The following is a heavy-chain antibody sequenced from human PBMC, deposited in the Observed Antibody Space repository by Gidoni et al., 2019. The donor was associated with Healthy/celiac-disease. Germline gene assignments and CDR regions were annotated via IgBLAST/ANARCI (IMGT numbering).Heavy chain of an antibody. CDR2: IKSKTDGGTT. V-gene: IGHV3-15*01. D-gene: IGHD6-19*01. CDR1: GFTFSNAW. CDR3: TTDIAVAGTSFDY. J-gene: IGHJ4*02. Sequence: EVQLVESGGGLVKPGGSLRLSCAASGFTFSNAWMSWVRQAPGKGLEWVGRIKSKTDGGTTDYAAPVKGRFTISRDDSKNTLYLQMNSLKTEDTAVYYCTTDIAVAGTSFDYWGQGTLVTVSS.